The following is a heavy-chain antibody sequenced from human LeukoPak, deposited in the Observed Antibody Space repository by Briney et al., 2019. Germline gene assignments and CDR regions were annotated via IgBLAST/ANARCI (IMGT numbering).Heavy chain of an antibody. CDR2: INHSGST. V-gene: IGHV4-34*01. CDR3: ARVPRLVLRYFDRLGAFDT. CDR1: GGSFSGYY. J-gene: IGHJ3*02. D-gene: IGHD3-9*01. Sequence: TSETLSLTCAVYGGSFSGYYWSWIRQPPGKGLEWIGEINHSGSTNYNPSLKSRVTISVDTSKNQFSLKLSSVTAADTAVYYCARVPRLVLRYFDRLGAFDTWGQGTMVTVSS.